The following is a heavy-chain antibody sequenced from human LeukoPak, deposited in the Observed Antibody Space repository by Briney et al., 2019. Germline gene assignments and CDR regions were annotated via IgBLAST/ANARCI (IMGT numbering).Heavy chain of an antibody. CDR1: GFTFTSSA. Sequence: GASVKVSCKASGFTFTSSAVQWVRQARGRRLEWIGWIVVGSGNTNYAQKFQERVTITRDMSTSTAYMELSSLRSEDTAVYYCAADPYSSGPNHYYFDYWGQGTLVTVSS. CDR3: AADPYSSGPNHYYFDY. CDR2: IVVGSGNT. D-gene: IGHD6-19*01. J-gene: IGHJ4*02. V-gene: IGHV1-58*01.